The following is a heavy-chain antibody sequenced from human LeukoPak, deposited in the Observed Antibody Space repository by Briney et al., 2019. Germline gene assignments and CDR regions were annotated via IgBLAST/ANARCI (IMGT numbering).Heavy chain of an antibody. CDR3: ARRGYSGYDIYYYYYGMDV. CDR2: INPNSGGT. D-gene: IGHD5-12*01. Sequence: ASVKVSCKASGYTFTGYYMHWVRQAPGQGLEWMGWINPNSGGTNYAQKFQGRVTMTRDTSISTAYMELSRLRSEDTAVYYCARRGYSGYDIYYYYYGMDVWGQGTTVTVSS. CDR1: GYTFTGYY. J-gene: IGHJ6*02. V-gene: IGHV1-2*02.